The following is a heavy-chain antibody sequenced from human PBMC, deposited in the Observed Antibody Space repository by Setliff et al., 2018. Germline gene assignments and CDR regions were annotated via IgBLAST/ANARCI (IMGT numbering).Heavy chain of an antibody. CDR2: ISPGSGAT. CDR1: GDPFNAYG. CDR3: ARFSGHNYGSFDS. D-gene: IGHD5-18*01. V-gene: IGHV1-2*02. Sequence: ASVKVSCKASGDPFNAYGVSWVRQAPGQGLEWMGWISPGSGATNLAQRFQGRVTMTRDTSISTAYMGLSSLRSDDTAVYYCARFSGHNYGSFDSWGQGTLVTVPQ. J-gene: IGHJ4*02.